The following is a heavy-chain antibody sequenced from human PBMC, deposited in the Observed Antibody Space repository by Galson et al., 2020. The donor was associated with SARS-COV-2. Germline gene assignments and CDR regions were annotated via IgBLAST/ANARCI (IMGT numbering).Heavy chain of an antibody. J-gene: IGHJ4*02. V-gene: IGHV4-39*07. CDR3: ARDSGIVVVPAAMPFDY. D-gene: IGHD2-2*01. CDR2: IYYSGST. CDR1: GDSISSSSYY. Sequence: SETLSLTCTVSGDSISSSSYYWGWIRQPPGKGLEWIGSIYYSGSTYYNPSLKSRVTISVDTSKNQFSLKLSSVTAADTAVYYCARDSGIVVVPAAMPFDYWGQGTLVTVSS.